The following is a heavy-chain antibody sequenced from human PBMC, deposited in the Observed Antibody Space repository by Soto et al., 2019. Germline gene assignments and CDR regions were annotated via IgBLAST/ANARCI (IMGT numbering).Heavy chain of an antibody. CDR2: ISYDGSNK. J-gene: IGHJ4*02. V-gene: IGHV3-30*18. CDR1: GFTFSSYG. Sequence: QVQLVESGGGVVQPGRSLRLSCAASGFTFSSYGMHWVRQAPGKGLEWVAVISYDGSNKYYADSVKGRFTISRDNSKNTLYLQMNSLRAEDTAVYYCAKDQSSCWSTDYWGQGTLVTVSS. CDR3: AKDQSSCWSTDY. D-gene: IGHD6-19*01.